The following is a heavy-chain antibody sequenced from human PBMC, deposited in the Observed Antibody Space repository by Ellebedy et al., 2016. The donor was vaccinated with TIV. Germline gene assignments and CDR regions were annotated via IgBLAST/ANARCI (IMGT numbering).Heavy chain of an antibody. Sequence: PGGSLRLSCAASGFTSSSYAMSWVRQAPGKGLEWVSSISGSGGSTYYADSVKGRFTISRDNSKNTLYLQMNSLRAEDTAVYYCAKDYSGLRGLDVWGQGTTVTASS. CDR2: ISGSGGST. J-gene: IGHJ6*02. CDR3: AKDYSGLRGLDV. V-gene: IGHV3-23*01. CDR1: GFTSSSYA. D-gene: IGHD5-12*01.